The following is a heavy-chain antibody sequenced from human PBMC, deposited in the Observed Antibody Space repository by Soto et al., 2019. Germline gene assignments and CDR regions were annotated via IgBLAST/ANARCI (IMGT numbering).Heavy chain of an antibody. J-gene: IGHJ4*02. CDR2: ISYDGSNK. Sequence: GGSLRLSCAASGVTFSSYGMHWVRQAPGKGLEWVAVISYDGSNKYYADSVKGRFTISRDNSKNTLYLQMNSLRAEDTAVYYCAKFTTVTTFDYWGQGTLVTVSS. CDR1: GVTFSSYG. D-gene: IGHD4-17*01. V-gene: IGHV3-30*18. CDR3: AKFTTVTTFDY.